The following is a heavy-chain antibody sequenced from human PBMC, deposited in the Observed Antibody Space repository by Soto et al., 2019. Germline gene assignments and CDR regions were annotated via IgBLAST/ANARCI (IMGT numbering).Heavy chain of an antibody. CDR1: GGSISSGDYY. D-gene: IGHD5-18*01. CDR2: IYYSGST. V-gene: IGHV4-30-4*01. Sequence: PSETLSLTCTVSGGSISSGDYYWSWIRQPPGKGLEWIGYIYYSGSTYYNPSLKSRVTISVDTSKNQFSLKLSSVTAADTAVYYCARFVDTAMELDYWGQGTLVTVYS. CDR3: ARFVDTAMELDY. J-gene: IGHJ4*02.